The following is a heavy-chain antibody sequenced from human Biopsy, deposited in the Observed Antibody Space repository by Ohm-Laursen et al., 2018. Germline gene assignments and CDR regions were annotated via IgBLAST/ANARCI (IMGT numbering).Heavy chain of an antibody. CDR2: INQAGTT. V-gene: IGHV4-34*08. J-gene: IGHJ4*02. CDR1: GKTFSDYQ. D-gene: IGHD2-15*01. CDR3: GNEVHGRDY. Sequence: SETLSLTCTVFGKTFSDYQWSWIRQPPGKGLEWIGQINQAGTTTYNPSLKRRVSISADASKCEFSLRLTSVTAADTAVYLCGNEVHGRDYWGLGAQVTVSS.